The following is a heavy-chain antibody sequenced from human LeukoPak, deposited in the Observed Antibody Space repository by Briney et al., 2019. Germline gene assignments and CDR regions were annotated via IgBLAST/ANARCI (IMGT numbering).Heavy chain of an antibody. CDR2: INSDGSWT. V-gene: IGHV3-74*01. Sequence: PGGSLGLSCAASGNYWMHWVRQAPGKGLLWVSHINSDGSWTSYADSVKGRFTISKDNAKNTVYLQMNNLRAEDTAVYYCVSFYETDWGRGTLVTVSS. J-gene: IGHJ4*02. CDR3: VSFYETD. CDR1: GNYW. D-gene: IGHD2/OR15-2a*01.